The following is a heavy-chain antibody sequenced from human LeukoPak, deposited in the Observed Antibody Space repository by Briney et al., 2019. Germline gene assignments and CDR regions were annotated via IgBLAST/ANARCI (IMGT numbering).Heavy chain of an antibody. J-gene: IGHJ3*02. CDR2: IYSGGST. D-gene: IGHD3-22*01. V-gene: IGHV3-53*01. CDR3: ARASYYDRKEVRAFDI. CDR1: GFTVSSNY. Sequence: GGSLRLSCAASGFTVSSNYMSWVRQAPGKGLEWVSVIYSGGSTYYADSVKGRLTISRDNSKNTLYLQMNSLRAEDTAVYYCARASYYDRKEVRAFDIWGQGTMVTVSS.